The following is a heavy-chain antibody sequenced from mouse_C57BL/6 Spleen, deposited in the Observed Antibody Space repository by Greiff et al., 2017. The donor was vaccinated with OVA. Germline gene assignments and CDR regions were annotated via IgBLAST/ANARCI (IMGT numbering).Heavy chain of an antibody. CDR1: GFSFNTYA. D-gene: IGHD2-1*01. CDR3: VRQYGNYAFDY. V-gene: IGHV10-1*01. J-gene: IGHJ2*01. Sequence: EAGGGLVQPKGSLKLSCAASGFSFNTYAMNWVRQAPGKGLEWVARIRSKSNNYATYYADSVKDRFTISRDDSESMLYLQMNNLKTEDTAMYYCVRQYGNYAFDYWGQGTTLTVSS. CDR2: IRSKSNNYAT.